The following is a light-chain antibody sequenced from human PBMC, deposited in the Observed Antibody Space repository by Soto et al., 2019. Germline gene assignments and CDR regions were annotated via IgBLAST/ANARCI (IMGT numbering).Light chain of an antibody. CDR1: QGISNY. CDR2: AAS. V-gene: IGKV1-27*01. J-gene: IGKJ1*01. Sequence: DIQMTQSPSSLSASVGDRVTITCRASQGISNYLAWYQQKPEKVPNLLIYAASTLQSGVPSRFSGSGSGTDFTLTISSLQLEDGATYYCQKYKSAPRTFGQGTKVEIK. CDR3: QKYKSAPRT.